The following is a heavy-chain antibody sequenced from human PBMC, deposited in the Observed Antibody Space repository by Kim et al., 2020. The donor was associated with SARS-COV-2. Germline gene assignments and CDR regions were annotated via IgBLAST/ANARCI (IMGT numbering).Heavy chain of an antibody. CDR2: INHSGST. D-gene: IGHD3-10*01. CDR3: ARGLYYYGSGRPENAFDI. V-gene: IGHV4-34*01. Sequence: SETLSLTCAVYGGSFSGYYWSWIRQPPGKGLEWIGEINHSGSTNYNPSLKSRVTISVDTSKNQFSLKLSSVTAADTAVYYCARGLYYYGSGRPENAFDIWGQGTMVTVSS. J-gene: IGHJ3*02. CDR1: GGSFSGYY.